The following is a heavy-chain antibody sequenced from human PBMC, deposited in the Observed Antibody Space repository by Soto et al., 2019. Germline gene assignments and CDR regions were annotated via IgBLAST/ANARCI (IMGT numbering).Heavy chain of an antibody. J-gene: IGHJ6*02. CDR1: GGSISSYY. CDR2: IYTSGST. CDR3: ARDSIVGAYYYGMDV. D-gene: IGHD1-26*01. V-gene: IGHV4-4*07. Sequence: SETLSLTCTVSGGSISSYYWSWLRQPAGKGLEWIGRIYTSGSTNYNPSLKSRVTMSVDTSKNQFSLKLSSVTAADTAVYYCARDSIVGAYYYGMDVWGQGTTVTVSS.